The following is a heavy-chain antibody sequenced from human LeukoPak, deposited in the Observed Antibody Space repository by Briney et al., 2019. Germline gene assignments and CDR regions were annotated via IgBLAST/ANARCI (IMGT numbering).Heavy chain of an antibody. D-gene: IGHD2-15*01. Sequence: SETLSLTCTVSGGSISSSSYYWGWIRQPPGKGLEWIGSIYYSGSTYYNPSLKSRVTISVDTSKNQFSLKLSSVTAADTAVYYCARLYCSGGSCYDYWGRGTLVTVSS. CDR1: GGSISSSSYY. CDR3: ARLYCSGGSCYDY. V-gene: IGHV4-39*01. CDR2: IYYSGST. J-gene: IGHJ4*02.